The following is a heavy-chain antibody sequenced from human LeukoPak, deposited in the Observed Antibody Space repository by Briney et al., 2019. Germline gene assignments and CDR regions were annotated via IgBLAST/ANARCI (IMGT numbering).Heavy chain of an antibody. CDR1: GGSISSYY. V-gene: IGHV4-59*01. D-gene: IGHD3-10*01. Sequence: SETLSLACTVAGGSISSYYWSWIRQPPGKGLEWIGYIYYSGSTNYNPSLKSRVTISVDTSKNQFSLKLSSVTAADTAVYYCASWGHYYGSGSYINWGQGTLVVVS. J-gene: IGHJ4*02. CDR2: IYYSGST. CDR3: ASWGHYYGSGSYIN.